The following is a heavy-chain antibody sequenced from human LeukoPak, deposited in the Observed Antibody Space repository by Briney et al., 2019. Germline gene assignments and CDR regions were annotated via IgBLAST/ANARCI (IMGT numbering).Heavy chain of an antibody. CDR2: ISGSGDKT. V-gene: IGHV3-23*01. CDR1: GFSLSTYA. CDR3: AKDTTAWWYHRAYMNV. D-gene: IGHD2-15*01. Sequence: GGSLRLSCAASGFSLSTYALSWVRQATGGGLEWVAAISGSGDKTYHADSVKGRFTISKDNSENRLSLQMDSLRAEDTAVYFCAKDTTAWWYHRAYMNVWGKGTTVTVSS. J-gene: IGHJ6*03.